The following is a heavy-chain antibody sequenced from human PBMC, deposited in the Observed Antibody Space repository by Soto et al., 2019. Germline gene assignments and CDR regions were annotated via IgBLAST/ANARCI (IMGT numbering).Heavy chain of an antibody. Sequence: GGSLRLSCAASGFTFTDFYMSWIRQAPGKGLEWLSYISGSGTTIYYADSVKGRFTISRDNAQNSLHLQMNSPRVEDTAVYYCARWATYGSDYFFDFWGHGPLVTVSS. V-gene: IGHV3-11*01. D-gene: IGHD4-17*01. CDR2: ISGSGTTI. CDR3: ARWATYGSDYFFDF. CDR1: GFTFTDFY. J-gene: IGHJ4*01.